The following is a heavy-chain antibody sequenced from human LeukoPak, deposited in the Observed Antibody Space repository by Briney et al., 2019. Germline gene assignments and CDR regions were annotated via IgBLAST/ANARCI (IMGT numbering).Heavy chain of an antibody. J-gene: IGHJ4*02. CDR3: AGTDDGY. V-gene: IGHV1-69*02. CDR2: IIPILGIA. Sequence: SVKVSCKPSGYTFTAYYMHLVRQAPGQGLEWMGRIIPILGIANYAQKFQGRVTITADKSTSTAYMELSSLRSEDTAVYYCAGTDDGYWGQGTLVTVSS. CDR1: GYTFTAYY. D-gene: IGHD1-1*01.